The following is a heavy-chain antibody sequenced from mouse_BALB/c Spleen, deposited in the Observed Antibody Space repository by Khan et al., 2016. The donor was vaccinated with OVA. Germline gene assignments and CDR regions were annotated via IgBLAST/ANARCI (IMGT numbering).Heavy chain of an antibody. CDR3: ARSAYGNFAY. J-gene: IGHJ3*01. Sequence: EVNVVESGGGLVKPGGSLKLSCAASGFTFSTYAMSWVRQTPEKRLEWVATINSDGDYTYYPDNVTGRFTISRDNAKNTLYLQMSSLRSEDTAMYYCARSAYGNFAYWGQGTLVTVSA. D-gene: IGHD2-1*01. V-gene: IGHV5-9-3*01. CDR2: INSDGDYT. CDR1: GFTFSTYA.